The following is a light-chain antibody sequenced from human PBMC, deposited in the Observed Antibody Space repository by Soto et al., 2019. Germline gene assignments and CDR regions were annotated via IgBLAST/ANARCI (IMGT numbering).Light chain of an antibody. CDR2: GNS. V-gene: IGLV1-40*01. CDR1: SSNIGAGYD. Sequence: QSVLTQPPSVSGAPGQRVTISCTGSSSNIGAGYDVHWYQQFPGTAPKLLIFGNSDRPSGVPDRFSGSKSGTSASLAITGLQAEDEADYFCQSYDCSLSTYVFGTGTKATV. J-gene: IGLJ1*01. CDR3: QSYDCSLSTYV.